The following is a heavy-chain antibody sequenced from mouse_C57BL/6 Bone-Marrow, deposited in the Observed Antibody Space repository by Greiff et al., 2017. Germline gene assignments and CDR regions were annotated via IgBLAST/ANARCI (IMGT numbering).Heavy chain of an antibody. CDR3: ASGLSSYAMDY. CDR2: INPRSGYT. J-gene: IGHJ4*01. CDR1: GYTFTSYW. Sequence: QVQLQQSGAELAKPGASVKLSCKASGYTFTSYWMHWVKQRPGQGLEWIGYINPRSGYTKYNQKFQDKATLTADKSSSTAYMQLSSLTYENSAVYYCASGLSSYAMDYWGQGTSVTVSS. V-gene: IGHV1-7*01. D-gene: IGHD1-3*01.